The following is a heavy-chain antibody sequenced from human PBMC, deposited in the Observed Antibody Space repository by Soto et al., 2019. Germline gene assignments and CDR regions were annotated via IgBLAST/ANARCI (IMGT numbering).Heavy chain of an antibody. J-gene: IGHJ6*02. CDR1: GFTVSSNY. CDR2: IYSGGST. D-gene: IGHD4-17*01. Sequence: GGSLRLSCAASGFTVSSNYMSWVRQAPGKGLEWVSVIYSGGSTYYADSVKGRFTISRDNSKNTLYLQMNSLRAEDTAVYYCASSYGDYDEYYYYYGMDVWGQGTTVTVSS. CDR3: ASSYGDYDEYYYYYGMDV. V-gene: IGHV3-66*01.